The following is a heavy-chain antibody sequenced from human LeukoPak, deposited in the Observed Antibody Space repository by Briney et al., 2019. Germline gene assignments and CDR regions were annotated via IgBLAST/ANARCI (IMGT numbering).Heavy chain of an antibody. CDR2: IYYSGST. V-gene: IGHV4-39*01. D-gene: IGHD3-22*01. CDR1: GGSISSSSYY. CDR3: ARLPYYYDSSGYCG. J-gene: IGHJ4*02. Sequence: SETLSLTCTVSGGSISSSSYYWGWIRQPPGKGLEWIGSIYYSGSTYYNPSLKSRVTISVDTFKNQFSLKLSSVTAADTAVYYCARLPYYYDSSGYCGWGQGTLVTVSS.